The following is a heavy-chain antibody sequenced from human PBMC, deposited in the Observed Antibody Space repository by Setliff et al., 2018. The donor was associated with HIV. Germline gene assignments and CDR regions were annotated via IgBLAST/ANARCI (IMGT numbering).Heavy chain of an antibody. CDR3: ARGVNFDY. CDR1: GGSFSSYY. CDR2: IYIYNSGST. J-gene: IGHJ4*02. Sequence: PSETLSLTCSVSGGSFSSYYWSWIRQPPGKGLEWIGYIYIYNSGSTNYNPSLTSRVTISADTSRNQFSLKLTSVTAADTAIYYCARGVNFDYWGQGTQVTVSS. D-gene: IGHD3-3*01. V-gene: IGHV4-59*01.